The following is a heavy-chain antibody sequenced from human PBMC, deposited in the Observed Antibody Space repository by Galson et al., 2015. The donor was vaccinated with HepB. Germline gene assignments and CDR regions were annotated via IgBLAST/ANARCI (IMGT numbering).Heavy chain of an antibody. D-gene: IGHD5-18*01. CDR1: GFTFSGYI. J-gene: IGHJ5*02. CDR2: ISHDGSNN. V-gene: IGHV3-30-3*01. Sequence: SLRLSCAASGFTFSGYIFHWVRQAPGKGLEWVAFISHDGSNNYYADSVKGRFTIPRDNSTNTLYLQVSRLSTDDTAVYFCSRGRLIQQWLLGSDWFDPWGRGTLVSGSS. CDR3: SRGRLIQQWLLGSDWFDP.